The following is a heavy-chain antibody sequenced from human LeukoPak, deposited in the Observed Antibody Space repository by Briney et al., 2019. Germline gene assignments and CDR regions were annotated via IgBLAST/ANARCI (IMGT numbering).Heavy chain of an antibody. J-gene: IGHJ4*02. CDR3: AREGSGWLQNDY. D-gene: IGHD6-19*01. Sequence: ASVKVSCTASGYTFTSYGINWVRQAPGQGLEWMGWISAYNGNTNYAQKLQGRVTMTTDTSTSTAYMELRSLRSDDTAVYYCAREGSGWLQNDYWGQGTLGTVSS. V-gene: IGHV1-18*01. CDR2: ISAYNGNT. CDR1: GYTFTSYG.